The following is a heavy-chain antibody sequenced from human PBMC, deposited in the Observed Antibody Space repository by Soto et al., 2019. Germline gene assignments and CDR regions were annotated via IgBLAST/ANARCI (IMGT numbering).Heavy chain of an antibody. CDR3: ASGYYDSSGYYFDY. D-gene: IGHD3-22*01. CDR2: INAGNGNT. V-gene: IGHV1-3*01. CDR1: GYTFTSYA. J-gene: IGHJ4*02. Sequence: AASVKVSCTASGYTFTSYAMHWVRQAPGQRLEWMGWINAGNGNTKYSQKFQGRVTITRDTSTSTVYMELSSLRSEDTAVYYCASGYYDSSGYYFDYWGQGTLVTVSS.